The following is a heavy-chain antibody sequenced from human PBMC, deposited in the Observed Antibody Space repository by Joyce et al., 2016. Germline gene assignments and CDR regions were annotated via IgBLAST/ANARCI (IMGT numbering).Heavy chain of an antibody. V-gene: IGHV4-31*03. CDR3: ARGVVAVAGRGYFFDS. J-gene: IGHJ4*02. CDR1: GDSIGSRGYY. CDR2: IFSSGST. D-gene: IGHD2-15*01. Sequence: QLQLQESGPGLVKPSETLSLTCIVSGDSIGSRGYYWSWIRQHPGQGLESIGYIFSSGSTSYNPSLESRVAISADTSKNHFSVRLRSVTAADTAVYYCARGVVAVAGRGYFFDSWGQGTVVTVSS.